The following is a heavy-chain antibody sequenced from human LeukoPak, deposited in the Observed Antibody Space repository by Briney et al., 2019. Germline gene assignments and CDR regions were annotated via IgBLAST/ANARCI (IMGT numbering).Heavy chain of an antibody. J-gene: IGHJ4*02. CDR1: GGSISSYY. CDR3: ASSALGSTYYFDY. D-gene: IGHD6-6*01. CDR2: IYTSGST. V-gene: IGHV4-4*07. Sequence: WETLTLTCTVSGGSISSYYWSWIRQPAGKGLEWIGRIYTSGSTNYNPSLKSRVTMSVDTSKNQFSLKLSSVTAADTAVYYCASSALGSTYYFDYCGQGALFSASS.